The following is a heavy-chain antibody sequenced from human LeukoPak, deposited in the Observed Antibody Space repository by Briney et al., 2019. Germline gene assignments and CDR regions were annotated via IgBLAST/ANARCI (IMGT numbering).Heavy chain of an antibody. Sequence: PSETLSLTCTVSGGSISSYYWSWIRQPPGKGLEWLGYIYYSGSTNYNPSLKSRVTISVDTSKNQFSLKLSSVTAADTAVYYCARDYGLDYYDSSGYYYGLDYWGQGTLVTVSS. D-gene: IGHD3-22*01. CDR1: GGSISSYY. V-gene: IGHV4-59*01. J-gene: IGHJ4*02. CDR2: IYYSGST. CDR3: ARDYGLDYYDSSGYYYGLDY.